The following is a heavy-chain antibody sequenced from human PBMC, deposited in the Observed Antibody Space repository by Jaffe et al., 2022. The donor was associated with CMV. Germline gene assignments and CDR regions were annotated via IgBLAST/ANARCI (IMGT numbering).Heavy chain of an antibody. CDR2: INHSGST. V-gene: IGHV4-34*01. J-gene: IGHJ3*02. Sequence: QVQLQQWGAGLLKPSETLSLTCAVYGGSFSGYYWSWIRQPPGKGLEWIGEINHSGSTNYNPSLKSRVTISVDTSKNQFSLKLSSVTAADTAVYYCARGLGIIGAFDIWGQGTMVTVSS. CDR1: GGSFSGYY. D-gene: IGHD1-26*01. CDR3: ARGLGIIGAFDI.